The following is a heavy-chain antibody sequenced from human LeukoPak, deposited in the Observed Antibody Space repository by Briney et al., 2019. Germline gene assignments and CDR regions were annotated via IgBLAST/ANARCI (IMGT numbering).Heavy chain of an antibody. J-gene: IGHJ4*02. CDR2: IYHSGRA. V-gene: IGHV4-4*02. Sequence: PSGTLSLICAVSGGSISSDNWWIWVRQPPGKGLEWIGEIYHSGRANYNPSLKSRVNMSVDKSKNQFSLSLSSVTAADTAVYHWARGLYGSDSYWGQGNLVTVSS. CDR3: ARGLYGSDSY. D-gene: IGHD6-19*01. CDR1: GGSISSDNW.